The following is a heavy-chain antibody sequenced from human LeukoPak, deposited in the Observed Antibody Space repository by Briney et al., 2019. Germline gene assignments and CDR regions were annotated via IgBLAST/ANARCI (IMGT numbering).Heavy chain of an antibody. CDR2: ISSSSSYI. CDR1: GFTFSSYS. V-gene: IGHV3-21*01. J-gene: IGHJ4*02. CDR3: ARRGPYYDSRFDY. Sequence: PGGSLRLSCAASGFTFSSYSMNWVRRAPGKGLEWVSSISSSSSYIYYADSVKGRFTISRDNAKNSLYLQMNSLRAEDTAVYYCARRGPYYDSRFDYWGQGTLVTVSS. D-gene: IGHD3-22*01.